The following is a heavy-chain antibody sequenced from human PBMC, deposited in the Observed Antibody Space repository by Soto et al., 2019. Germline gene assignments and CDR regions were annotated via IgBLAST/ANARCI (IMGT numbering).Heavy chain of an antibody. CDR3: AREASIAARPRYFDY. D-gene: IGHD6-6*01. Sequence: SETLSLTCAVSGGSISSSHWWSWVRQPPGKGLEWISGIYHSGSTNYSPSLKSRVTISVDKSKNQFSLKLSSVTAADTAVYYCAREASIAARPRYFDYWGQGTLVTVPQ. J-gene: IGHJ4*02. CDR2: IYHSGST. V-gene: IGHV4-4*02. CDR1: GGSISSSHW.